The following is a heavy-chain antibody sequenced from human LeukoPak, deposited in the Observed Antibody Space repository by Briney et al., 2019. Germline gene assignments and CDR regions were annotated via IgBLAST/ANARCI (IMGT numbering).Heavy chain of an antibody. V-gene: IGHV1-69*04. D-gene: IGHD3-3*01. CDR2: IIPILGIA. J-gene: IGHJ4*02. CDR3: ARSVFRPKNTIFGVVQSRPFDY. CDR1: GGTFSSYA. Sequence: SVKVSCKASGGTFSSYAISWVRQAPGQRLEWMGRIIPILGIANYAQKFQGRVTITADKSTSTAYMELSSLRSEDTAVYYCARSVFRPKNTIFGVVQSRPFDYWGQGTLVTVSS.